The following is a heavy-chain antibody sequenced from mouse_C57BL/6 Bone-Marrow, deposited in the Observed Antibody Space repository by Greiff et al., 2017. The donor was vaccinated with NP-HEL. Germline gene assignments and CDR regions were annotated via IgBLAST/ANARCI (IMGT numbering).Heavy chain of an antibody. D-gene: IGHD1-1*02. J-gene: IGHJ2*01. CDR2: INPSTGGT. V-gene: IGHV1-42*01. CDR3: ARSGGGDY. Sequence: VQLKESGPELVKPGASVKISCKASGYSFTGYYMNWVKQSPEKSLEWIGEINPSTGGTTYNQKFKAKATLTVDKSSSTAYMQLKSLTSEDSAVYYCARSGGGDYWGQGTTLTVSS. CDR1: GYSFTGYY.